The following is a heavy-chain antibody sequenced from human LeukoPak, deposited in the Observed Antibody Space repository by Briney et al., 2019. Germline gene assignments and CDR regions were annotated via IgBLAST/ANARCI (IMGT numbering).Heavy chain of an antibody. CDR2: ISGSGGST. J-gene: IGHJ4*02. D-gene: IGHD6-19*01. V-gene: IGHV3-23*01. CDR3: AKSNLPYSSGWYYFDY. Sequence: PGGSLRLSCAASGFTFSSYAMSWVRQAPGKGLELASAISGSGGSTYYADSVKGRFTNSRDNSKNTLYLQMNSLRAEDTAVYYCAKSNLPYSSGWYYFDYWGQGTLVTVSS. CDR1: GFTFSSYA.